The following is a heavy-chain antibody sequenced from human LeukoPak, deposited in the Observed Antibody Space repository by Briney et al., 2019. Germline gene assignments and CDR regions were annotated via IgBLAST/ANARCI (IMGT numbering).Heavy chain of an antibody. V-gene: IGHV4-4*02. Sequence: PSETLSLSCAVSGGSISSSNWWSWVRQPPGKGLEWIGEIYHSGSTNYNPSLKSRVTISVDKSKSQFSLKVTSVTAADTAVYYCARDTSPFDHWGQGTLVTVSS. CDR3: ARDTSPFDH. J-gene: IGHJ4*02. D-gene: IGHD3-16*01. CDR2: IYHSGST. CDR1: GGSISSSNW.